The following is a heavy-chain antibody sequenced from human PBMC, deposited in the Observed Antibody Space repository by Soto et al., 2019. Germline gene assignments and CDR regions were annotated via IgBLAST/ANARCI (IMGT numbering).Heavy chain of an antibody. CDR3: ARAGGTYHYFDY. CDR1: GGSISSGGYY. D-gene: IGHD1-26*01. V-gene: IGHV4-31*03. CDR2: IYYSGST. Sequence: PSETLSLTCTVSGGSISSGGYYWSWIRQHPGKGLEWIGYIYYSGSTYYNPSLRSRVTMSADTSKNQFSLKLNSVTAADTAVYYCARAGGTYHYFDYWGQGALVTV. J-gene: IGHJ4*02.